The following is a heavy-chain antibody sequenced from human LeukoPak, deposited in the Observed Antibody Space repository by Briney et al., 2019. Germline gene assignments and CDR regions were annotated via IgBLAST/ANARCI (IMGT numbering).Heavy chain of an antibody. CDR1: GGSISSYY. V-gene: IGHV4-34*01. CDR2: INHSGST. D-gene: IGHD2-2*01. CDR3: ARLYCSSTSCSNYFDY. J-gene: IGHJ4*02. Sequence: SETLSLTCTVSGGSISSYYWSWIRQPPGKGLEWIGEINHSGSTNYNPSLKSRVTISVDTSKNQFSLKLSSVTAADTAVYYCARLYCSSTSCSNYFDYWGQGTLVTVSS.